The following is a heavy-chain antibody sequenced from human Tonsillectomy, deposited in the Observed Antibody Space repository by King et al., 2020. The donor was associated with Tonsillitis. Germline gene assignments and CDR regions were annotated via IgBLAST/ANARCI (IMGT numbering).Heavy chain of an antibody. J-gene: IGHJ4*02. Sequence: TLKESGPTLVKPTQTLTLTCTFSDFSLTTAGVGVGWIRQPPGKALEWLALIYWSDDKRYSPSLRSRLTITKDTSKNQVVLSMTRMGPDDTATYYCVRAFYYDSSGYFFDNWRQGTLVTVSS. V-gene: IGHV2-5*01. CDR3: VRAFYYDSSGYFFDN. D-gene: IGHD3-22*01. CDR2: IYWSDDK. CDR1: DFSLTTAGVG.